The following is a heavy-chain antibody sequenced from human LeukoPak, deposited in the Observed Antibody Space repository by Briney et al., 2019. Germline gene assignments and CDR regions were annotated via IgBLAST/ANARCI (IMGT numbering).Heavy chain of an antibody. D-gene: IGHD3-10*01. Sequence: PGGSLRLSCAASGFIFDDHAMHWVRQAPGKGLEWVSGISWDSDTSGYADSVKGRFTISRDNAKNSLYLQMNSLRAEDTALYYCVKDNGYYGLSSVFDIWGQGTMVTVSS. CDR3: VKDNGYYGLSSVFDI. CDR1: GFIFDDHA. V-gene: IGHV3-9*01. J-gene: IGHJ3*02. CDR2: ISWDSDTS.